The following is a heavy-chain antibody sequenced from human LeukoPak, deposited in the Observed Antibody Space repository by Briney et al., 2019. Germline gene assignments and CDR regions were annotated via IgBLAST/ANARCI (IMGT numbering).Heavy chain of an antibody. V-gene: IGHV3-30-3*01. CDR3: ARMVMHYNDSSGYSHFDY. J-gene: IGHJ4*02. CDR2: ISYDGSNK. CDR1: GFSFSTYT. Sequence: SGGSLRLSCAASGFSFSTYTMSWVRQAPGKGLEWVAVISYDGSNKYYADSVKGRFTISRDNSKNTLYLQMNSLRAEDTAVYYCARMVMHYNDSSGYSHFDYWGQGTLVTVSS. D-gene: IGHD3-22*01.